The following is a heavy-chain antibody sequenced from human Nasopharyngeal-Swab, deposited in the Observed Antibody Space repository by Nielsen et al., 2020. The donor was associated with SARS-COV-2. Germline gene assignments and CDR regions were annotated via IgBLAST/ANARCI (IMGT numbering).Heavy chain of an antibody. CDR2: ISAYNGNT. CDR1: GYTFINYG. CDR3: ARDVTTVTTPYFDY. D-gene: IGHD4-17*01. Sequence: ASVKVSCKASGYTFINYGISWVRQAPGQGLEWMGWISAYNGNTNYAQKLQGRVTMTTDPSTSTAYMELRSLRSDDTAVYYCARDVTTVTTPYFDYWGQGTLVTVSS. V-gene: IGHV1-18*01. J-gene: IGHJ4*02.